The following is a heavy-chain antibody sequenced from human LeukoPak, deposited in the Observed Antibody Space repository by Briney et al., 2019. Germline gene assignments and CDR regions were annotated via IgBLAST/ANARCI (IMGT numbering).Heavy chain of an antibody. D-gene: IGHD6-19*01. J-gene: IGHJ1*01. CDR3: ARGREWLEEYFQH. CDR2: IYYTGST. Sequence: PSETLSLACTVSGGSMSSYHWSWIRQPPGKGLEWIGYIYYTGSTNYNPSLKNRVTISVDTSKNQFSLKLSSVTVADTAVYYCARGREWLEEYFQHWGQGTLVTVSS. V-gene: IGHV4-59*01. CDR1: GGSMSSYH.